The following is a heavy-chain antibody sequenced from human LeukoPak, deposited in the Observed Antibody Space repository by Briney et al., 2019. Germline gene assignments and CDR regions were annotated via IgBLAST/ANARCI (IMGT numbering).Heavy chain of an antibody. CDR2: IYTSGST. V-gene: IGHV4-61*02. D-gene: IGHD3-10*01. CDR1: GYSISSGYY. CDR3: ARDSPLYGSGSYCMDV. J-gene: IGHJ6*03. Sequence: SETLSLTCTVSGYSISSGYYWSWIRQPAGKGLEWIGRIYTSGSTNYNPSLKSRVTISVDTSKNQFSLKLSSVTAADTAVYYCARDSPLYGSGSYCMDVWGKGTTVTISS.